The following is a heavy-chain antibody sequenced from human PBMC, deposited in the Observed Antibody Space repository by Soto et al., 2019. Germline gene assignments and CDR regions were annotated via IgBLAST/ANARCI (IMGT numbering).Heavy chain of an antibody. Sequence: ASETLSLAWTVSGGSISSYYRSWIRQPPGKGLEWIGYIYYSGSTNNNPSLKSRVTISVDTSKNQFSLKLSSVTAAYTAVYYCARVAAASWFDSWGQGTLVTVSS. V-gene: IGHV4-59*01. D-gene: IGHD6-13*01. CDR1: GGSISSYY. CDR3: ARVAAASWFDS. J-gene: IGHJ5*01. CDR2: IYYSGST.